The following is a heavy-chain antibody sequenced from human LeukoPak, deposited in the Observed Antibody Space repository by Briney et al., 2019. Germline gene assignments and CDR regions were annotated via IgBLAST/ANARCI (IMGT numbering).Heavy chain of an antibody. V-gene: IGHV4-59*01. CDR2: IYYSGST. J-gene: IGHJ5*02. CDR3: ARGLPSYYYDSSGNPGAFDP. D-gene: IGHD3-22*01. Sequence: PSETLSLTCTVSGGSISSYYWSWIRESPGKGLEWSGCIYYSGSTNYNPSLKSRVTISVDTSKNQFSLKLSSVTAADTAVYYCARGLPSYYYDSSGNPGAFDPWGQGTLVTVSS. CDR1: GGSISSYY.